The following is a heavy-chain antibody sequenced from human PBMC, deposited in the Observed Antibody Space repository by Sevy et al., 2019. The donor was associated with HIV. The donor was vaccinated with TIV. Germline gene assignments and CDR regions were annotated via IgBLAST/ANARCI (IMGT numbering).Heavy chain of an antibody. CDR3: AKRDRHYYGSGSYYYGMDV. J-gene: IGHJ6*02. V-gene: IGHV4-30-4*01. Sequence: SETLSLTCTVSGGSISSGDYYWSWIRQPPGKGLEWSGYIYYSGSTYYNPSLKSRVTISVDTSKNQFSLKLSSVTAADTAVYYCAKRDRHYYGSGSYYYGMDVWGQGTTVTVSS. CDR2: IYYSGST. D-gene: IGHD3-10*01. CDR1: GGSISSGDYY.